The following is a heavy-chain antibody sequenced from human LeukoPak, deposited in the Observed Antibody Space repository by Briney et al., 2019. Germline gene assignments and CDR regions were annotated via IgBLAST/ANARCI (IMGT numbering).Heavy chain of an antibody. Sequence: GGSLRLSCVVSGIPFSDYYMNWIRQAPGQGLEWISYISSSSSYTDYADSVKGRFTISRDNAKSALYLQMNSLRLEDTAVYYCAAGTAADFWGQRTLVTVSS. CDR2: ISSSSSYT. D-gene: IGHD6-13*01. V-gene: IGHV3-11*03. CDR3: AAGTAADF. J-gene: IGHJ4*02. CDR1: GIPFSDYY.